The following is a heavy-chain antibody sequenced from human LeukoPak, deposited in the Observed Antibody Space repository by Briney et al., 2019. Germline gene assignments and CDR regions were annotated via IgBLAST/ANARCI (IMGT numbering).Heavy chain of an antibody. J-gene: IGHJ6*03. CDR2: MNPNSGNT. CDR3: VRAHHYCSSTSCYIVGYYYYYMDV. CDR1: GYTFTSYD. Sequence: ASVKVSCKASGYTFTSYDINWVRQATGQGLEWMGWMNPNSGNTGYAQKFQGRVTITRNTSISTAYMELSSLRSEDTAVYYCVRAHHYCSSTSCYIVGYYYYYMDVWGKGTTVTVSS. D-gene: IGHD2-2*02. V-gene: IGHV1-8*03.